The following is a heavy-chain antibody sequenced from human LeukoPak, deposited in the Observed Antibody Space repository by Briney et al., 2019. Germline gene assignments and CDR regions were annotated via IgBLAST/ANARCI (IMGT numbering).Heavy chain of an antibody. CDR2: ISYDGSNK. CDR3: ARDAPYTPGGDC. Sequence: PGRSLRLSCAASGFTFSSYAMHWVRQAPGKGLEWVAVISYDGSNKYYADSVRGRFTISRDNSKNTLYLQMNSLRAEDTAVYYCARDAPYTPGGDCWGQGSLVTVSS. J-gene: IGHJ4*02. D-gene: IGHD2-2*02. CDR1: GFTFSSYA. V-gene: IGHV3-30-3*01.